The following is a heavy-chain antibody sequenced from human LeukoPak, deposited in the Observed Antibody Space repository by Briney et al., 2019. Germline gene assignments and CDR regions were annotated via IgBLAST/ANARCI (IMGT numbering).Heavy chain of an antibody. CDR1: GGSISSSSYY. J-gene: IGHJ3*02. CDR3: ARGPPDCSSTSCYAFDAFDI. D-gene: IGHD2-2*01. Sequence: SSETLSLTCTVSGGSISSSSYYWGWIRQPPGTGLEWIGSIYYSGSTYYNPSLKSRVTISVDTSKNQFSLKLSSVTAADTAVYYCARGPPDCSSTSCYAFDAFDIWGQGTMVTVSS. CDR2: IYYSGST. V-gene: IGHV4-39*07.